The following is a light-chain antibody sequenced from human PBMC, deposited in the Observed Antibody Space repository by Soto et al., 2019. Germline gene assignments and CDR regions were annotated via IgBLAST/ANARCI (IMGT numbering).Light chain of an antibody. Sequence: EIVMTQSPATLSVSPGERATLSFRASQNVSSNLAWYQQKPGQAPRLLIYGASTRATGIPARFSGSGSGTEFTLTISSLQSEDFAVYYCQQYTNWPPWTFGQGTKVEIK. J-gene: IGKJ1*01. CDR1: QNVSSN. CDR2: GAS. V-gene: IGKV3-15*01. CDR3: QQYTNWPPWT.